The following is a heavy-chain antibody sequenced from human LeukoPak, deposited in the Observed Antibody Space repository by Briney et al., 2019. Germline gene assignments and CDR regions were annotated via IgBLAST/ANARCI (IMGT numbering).Heavy chain of an antibody. CDR2: ISSGASSV. J-gene: IGHJ4*02. D-gene: IGHD6-19*01. CDR3: AKTSGWHHGY. CDR1: EFTFSSYE. V-gene: IGHV3-48*03. Sequence: PGGSLRLSCAASEFTFSSYEMNWVRQAPGKGLEWVSYISSGASSVYYADSVKGRFTISRDNAKNSLYLQMNSLRAEDTAVYYCAKTSGWHHGYWGQGTLVTVSS.